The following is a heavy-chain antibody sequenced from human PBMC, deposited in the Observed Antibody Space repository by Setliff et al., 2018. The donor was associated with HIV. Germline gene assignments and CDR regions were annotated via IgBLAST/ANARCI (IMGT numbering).Heavy chain of an antibody. Sequence: QPGGSLRLSCAASGFSFRSYAVSWVRQAPGKGLEWVSVISGSGDITYYRESVKGRFTVSRDNSNNTVYLQMNSLRAEDTAMYYCAKTQTVITVYGPFDSWGQGTPVTVSS. V-gene: IGHV3-23*01. CDR2: ISGSGDIT. J-gene: IGHJ4*02. D-gene: IGHD4-4*01. CDR1: GFSFRSYA. CDR3: AKTQTVITVYGPFDS.